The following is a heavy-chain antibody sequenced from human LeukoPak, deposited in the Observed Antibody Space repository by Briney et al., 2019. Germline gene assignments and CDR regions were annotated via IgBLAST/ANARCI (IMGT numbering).Heavy chain of an antibody. J-gene: IGHJ4*02. V-gene: IGHV3-74*03. CDR2: INSDGTVT. CDR3: TGGYGSGTYSPPY. CDR1: GFPFSDYW. Sequence: PGGSLRLSCAASGFPFSDYWMHWVRQPPGKGLMWLSRINSDGTVTTYADSVKGRFTISRDNAKNTLYLQMNSLRAEDTAVYFCTGGYGSGTYSPPYGGEGTPVSVSS. D-gene: IGHD3-10*01.